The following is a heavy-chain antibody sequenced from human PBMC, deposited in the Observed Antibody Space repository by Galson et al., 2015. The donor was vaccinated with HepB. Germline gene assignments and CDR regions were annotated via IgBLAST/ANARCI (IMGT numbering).Heavy chain of an antibody. Sequence: SLRLSCAASGFTFSSYWMSWVRQAPGKGLEWVSYISSSSSTIYYADSVKGRFTISRDNAKNSLYLQMNSLRAEDTAVYYCAREPIFVVVVAEEYAFDIWGQGTMVTVSS. D-gene: IGHD2-15*01. CDR3: AREPIFVVVVAEEYAFDI. V-gene: IGHV3-48*01. J-gene: IGHJ3*02. CDR2: ISSSSSTI. CDR1: GFTFSSYW.